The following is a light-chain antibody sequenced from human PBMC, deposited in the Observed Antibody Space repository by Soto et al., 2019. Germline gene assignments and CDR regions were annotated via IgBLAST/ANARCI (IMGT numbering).Light chain of an antibody. CDR1: QSVTSNS. CDR3: QQFGTSPGT. CDR2: DAS. J-gene: IGKJ3*01. Sequence: EIVLSQSPGTLSLSPGERATLSCRASQSVTSNSLAWYQHKLGQAPRLLIYDASSRPTGIPDRFSGSGSGTDFTLTISRLEPEDFAVYFCQQFGTSPGTFGPGTKVDIK. V-gene: IGKV3-20*01.